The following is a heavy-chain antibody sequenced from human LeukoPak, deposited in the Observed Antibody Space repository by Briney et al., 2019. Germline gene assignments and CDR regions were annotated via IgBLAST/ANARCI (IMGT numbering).Heavy chain of an antibody. V-gene: IGHV4-59*11. CDR3: ARSEMATINAFDI. CDR2: IYYSGST. D-gene: IGHD5-24*01. J-gene: IGHJ3*02. CDR1: GGSISSHY. Sequence: SETLSLTCTVSGGSISSHYWSWIRQSPGKGLEWIGYIYYSGSTNYNPSLKSRVTISVDTSKNQFSLKLSSVTAADTAVYYCARSEMATINAFDIWGQGTMVTVSS.